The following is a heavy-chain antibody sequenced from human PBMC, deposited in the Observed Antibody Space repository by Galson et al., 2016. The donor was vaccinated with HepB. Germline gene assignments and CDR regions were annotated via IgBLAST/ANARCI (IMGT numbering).Heavy chain of an antibody. Sequence: ETLSLTCTVSGDSISGGYYWGWIRQPPGKGLDWIGSIYYSGTTYYNPSLKRRVTMSVDTSKNQFSLKLNSVTAADTAVYYCATMGSSPGGFDSWGQGTLVTVSS. D-gene: IGHD6-13*01. CDR2: IYYSGTT. CDR3: ATMGSSPGGFDS. V-gene: IGHV4-38-2*02. CDR1: GDSISGGYY. J-gene: IGHJ4*02.